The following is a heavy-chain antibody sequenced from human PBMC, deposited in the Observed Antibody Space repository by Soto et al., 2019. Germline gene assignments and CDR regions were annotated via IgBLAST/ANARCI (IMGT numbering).Heavy chain of an antibody. J-gene: IGHJ6*03. V-gene: IGHV1-69*04. CDR3: ARELVDTALVDLKYYSYMDV. CDR1: GGTFSSYT. CDR2: IIHILGIA. Sequence: SVKVSWKASGGTFSSYTISWVRQAPGQGLEWMGRIIHILGIANYAQKFQGRVTITADKSTSTAYMELSSLRSEDTAVYYCARELVDTALVDLKYYSYMDVWGKGTTVTVSS. D-gene: IGHD5-18*01.